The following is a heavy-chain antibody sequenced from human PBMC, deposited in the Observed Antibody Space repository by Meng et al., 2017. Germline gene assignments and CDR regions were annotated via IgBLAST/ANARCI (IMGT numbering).Heavy chain of an antibody. CDR1: GFTFSSYG. CDR3: ARDAHSSSWFDP. Sequence: QGELWESGGGVVQPGRSRRLSCAASGFTFSSYGMHWVRQAPGKGLEWVAVIWYDGSNKYYADSVKGRFTISRDNSKNTLYLQMNSLRAEDTAVYYCARDAHSSSWFDPWGQGTLVTVSS. V-gene: IGHV3-33*01. D-gene: IGHD6-13*01. J-gene: IGHJ5*02. CDR2: IWYDGSNK.